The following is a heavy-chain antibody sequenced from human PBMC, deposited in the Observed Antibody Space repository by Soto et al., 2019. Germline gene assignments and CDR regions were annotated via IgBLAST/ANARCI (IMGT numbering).Heavy chain of an antibody. Sequence: SETLSLTCAVYGGSFSGYYWSWIRQPPGKGLEWIGEINHSGSTNYNPSLKSRVTISVDTSKNQFSLKLSSGTAADTAVYYCARDGIPYYMDVWGKGTTVTVSS. CDR3: ARDGIPYYMDV. CDR1: GGSFSGYY. V-gene: IGHV4-34*01. D-gene: IGHD2-21*01. CDR2: INHSGST. J-gene: IGHJ6*03.